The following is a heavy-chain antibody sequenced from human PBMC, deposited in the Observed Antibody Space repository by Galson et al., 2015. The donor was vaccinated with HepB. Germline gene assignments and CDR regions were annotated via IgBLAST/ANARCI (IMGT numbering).Heavy chain of an antibody. CDR2: INEDGSTT. CDR3: SRDTFGPYDY. CDR1: EFSIRNNW. Sequence: SLRLSCAASEFSIRNNWMHWVRQVPGKGLVWVSRINEDGSTTNYADSVKGRFTISKDNAKNTLHLQMNNLRAEDTAVYYCSRDTFGPYDYWGQGTLVTVSS. V-gene: IGHV3-74*01. D-gene: IGHD3-16*01. J-gene: IGHJ4*02.